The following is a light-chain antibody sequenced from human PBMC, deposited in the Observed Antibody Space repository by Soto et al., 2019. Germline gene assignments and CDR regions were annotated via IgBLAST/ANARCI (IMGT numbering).Light chain of an antibody. CDR3: QQSYSSPRT. Sequence: DIEMTQSPSSLSAFVGDRVTITCRASQSISTFLSWYQQKPGKAPKLLIYAISTLHSGVPSRFSASGSGTEFTLTISSLQPEDFAIYYCQQSYSSPRTFGQGTKV. CDR1: QSISTF. V-gene: IGKV1-39*01. J-gene: IGKJ1*01. CDR2: AIS.